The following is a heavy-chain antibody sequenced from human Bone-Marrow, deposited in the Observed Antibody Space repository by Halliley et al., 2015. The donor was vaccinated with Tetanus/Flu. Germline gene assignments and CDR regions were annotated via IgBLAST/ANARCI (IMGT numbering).Heavy chain of an antibody. J-gene: IGHJ4*02. CDR2: IRSKSYDGAT. CDR3: SRDMSLAARPKTSDY. Sequence: SLRLSCTASGFTFGDYTMNWVRQAPGKGLEWVGFIRSKSYDGATEYAASVKGRFTISRDDSKRIAYLQMNSLKIEDTAVYYCSRDMSLAARPKTSDYWGQGTLVTVSS. V-gene: IGHV3-49*04. D-gene: IGHD6-6*01. CDR1: GFTFGDYT.